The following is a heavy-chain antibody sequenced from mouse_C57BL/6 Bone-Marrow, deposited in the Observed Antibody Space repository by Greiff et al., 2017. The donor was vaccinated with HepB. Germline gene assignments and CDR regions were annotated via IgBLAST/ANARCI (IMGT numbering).Heavy chain of an antibody. CDR3: ARFRSYWYFDV. CDR2: IYPRSGNT. Sequence: QVQLKQSGAELARPGASVKLSCKASGYTFTSYGISWVKQRTGQGLEWIGEIYPRSGNTYYNEKFKGKAILTADKSSSTAYMELRSLTSEDSAVYFCARFRSYWYFDVWGTGTTVTVSS. J-gene: IGHJ1*03. V-gene: IGHV1-81*01. CDR1: GYTFTSYG.